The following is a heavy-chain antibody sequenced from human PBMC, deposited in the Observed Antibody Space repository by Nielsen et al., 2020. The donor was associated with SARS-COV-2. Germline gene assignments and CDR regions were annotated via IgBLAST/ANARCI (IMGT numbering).Heavy chain of an antibody. D-gene: IGHD2-2*01. CDR3: AKGPWRYQLPIYYYYYGMDV. Sequence: WIRQPPGKGLEWLAVISYDGSNKYYADSVKGRFTISRDNSKNTLYLQMNSLRAEDTAVYYCAKGPWRYQLPIYYYYYGMDVWGQGTTVTVSS. CDR2: ISYDGSNK. J-gene: IGHJ6*02. V-gene: IGHV3-30*18.